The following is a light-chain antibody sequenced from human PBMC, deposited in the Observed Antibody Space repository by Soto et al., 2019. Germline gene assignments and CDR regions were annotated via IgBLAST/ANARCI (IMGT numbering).Light chain of an antibody. CDR2: LEGSGSY. Sequence: QAVVTQSSSASASLGSSVKLTCTLSSGHSSYIIAWHQQQPGKAPRYLMKLEGSGSYNKGSGVPDRLSGSSSGADRYLTISHLQFEDEAYYYCETWVRNTRVFGGGTKLTVL. CDR1: SGHSSYI. J-gene: IGLJ3*02. CDR3: ETWVRNTRV. V-gene: IGLV4-60*02.